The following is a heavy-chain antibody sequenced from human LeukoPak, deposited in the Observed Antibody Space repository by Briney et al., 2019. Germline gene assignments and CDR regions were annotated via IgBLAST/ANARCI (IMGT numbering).Heavy chain of an antibody. CDR3: AKFTREYCSSASCPNWFDP. J-gene: IGHJ5*02. CDR1: GFSVTNNY. CDR2: ISASGGTT. D-gene: IGHD2-2*01. Sequence: GGSLRLSCAVSGFSVTNNYMSWVRQAPGRGLEWVSAISASGGTTYYADSVKGRFTISRDNSKNTLYLQMNSLSAEDTAIYYCAKFTREYCSSASCPNWFDPWGQGTLVTVSS. V-gene: IGHV3-23*01.